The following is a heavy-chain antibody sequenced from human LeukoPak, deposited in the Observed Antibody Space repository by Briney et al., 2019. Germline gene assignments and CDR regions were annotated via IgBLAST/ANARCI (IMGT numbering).Heavy chain of an antibody. Sequence: SETLSLTCTVSGYSISSGYYWGWIRQPPGKGLEWIGSIYHSESTYYNPSLKSRVTISVDTSKNQFSLKLSSVTAADTAVYYCARDATRMGNYFNYWGQGTLVTVSS. CDR3: ARDATRMGNYFNY. V-gene: IGHV4-38-2*02. CDR1: GYSISSGYY. CDR2: IYHSEST. J-gene: IGHJ4*02. D-gene: IGHD5-12*01.